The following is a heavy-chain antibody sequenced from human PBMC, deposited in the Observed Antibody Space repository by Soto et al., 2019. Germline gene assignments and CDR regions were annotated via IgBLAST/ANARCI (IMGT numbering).Heavy chain of an antibody. CDR2: INHSGST. J-gene: IGHJ6*02. V-gene: IGHV4-34*01. D-gene: IGHD3-16*01. Sequence: QVQLQQWGAGLLKPSETLSLTCAVYGGSFSGYYWSWIRQPPGKGLEWIGEINHSGSTNYNPSLKSRVTISVDTSKDQLSLKLSSVTAADTAVYYCARMDDNDFDYYYYGMDVWGQGTTVTVSS. CDR1: GGSFSGYY. CDR3: ARMDDNDFDYYYYGMDV.